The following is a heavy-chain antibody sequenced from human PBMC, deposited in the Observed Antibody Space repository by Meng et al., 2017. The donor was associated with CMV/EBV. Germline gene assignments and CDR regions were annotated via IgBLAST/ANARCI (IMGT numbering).Heavy chain of an antibody. V-gene: IGHV3-74*01. D-gene: IGHD3-16*01. CDR1: GFTFSSYW. J-gene: IGHJ4*02. CDR3: AREPVSSY. Sequence: GGSLRLSCAASGFTFSSYWMHWVRQVPGKGLVWVSHTNSDGSSTSYADSVKGRFTISRDNAKNTLYLQMNSLRAEDTAVYYCAREPVSSYWGQGTLVTVSS. CDR2: TNSDGSST.